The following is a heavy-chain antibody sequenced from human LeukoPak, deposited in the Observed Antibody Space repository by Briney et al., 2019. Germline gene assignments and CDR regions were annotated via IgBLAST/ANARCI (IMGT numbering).Heavy chain of an antibody. D-gene: IGHD2-2*01. V-gene: IGHV4-4*07. CDR1: GGSISSYY. Sequence: SETLSLTCTVSGGSISSYYWTWIRQPAGKGLECIGRIYATGSINYNPSLKSRVTMSVDMSKNQFSLKLTSLTAADTAVYYCARVARCTSCFDIDYWGQGTLVTVSS. CDR2: IYATGSI. J-gene: IGHJ4*02. CDR3: ARVARCTSCFDIDY.